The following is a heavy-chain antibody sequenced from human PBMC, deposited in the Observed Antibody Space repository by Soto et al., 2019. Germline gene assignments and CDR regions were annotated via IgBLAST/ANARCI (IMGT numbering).Heavy chain of an antibody. V-gene: IGHV3-23*01. Sequence: GGSLRLSCAASGFTFISYSMTWVRQAPGEGLEWVSSISGSDDTYYADFVKGRFTISRGNSKKTLYLQMNSLRAEDTAVYYCAKGYYGSGSPDYWGQGSLVTVSS. J-gene: IGHJ4*02. CDR2: ISGSDDT. D-gene: IGHD3-10*01. CDR3: AKGYYGSGSPDY. CDR1: GFTFISYS.